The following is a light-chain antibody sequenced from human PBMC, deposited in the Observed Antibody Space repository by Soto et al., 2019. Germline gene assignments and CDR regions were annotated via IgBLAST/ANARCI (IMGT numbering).Light chain of an antibody. CDR3: QQYGSSTWT. CDR2: GAS. Sequence: EIVLTQSPGTLSLSPGERATLSCRASQSVSSSYLAWYQQKPGQAPRLLIYGASSRATGIPDRFSGSGSGTDFTLSISRLEPEDLAVYYCQQYGSSTWTFGRGTKVGIK. J-gene: IGKJ1*01. CDR1: QSVSSSY. V-gene: IGKV3-20*01.